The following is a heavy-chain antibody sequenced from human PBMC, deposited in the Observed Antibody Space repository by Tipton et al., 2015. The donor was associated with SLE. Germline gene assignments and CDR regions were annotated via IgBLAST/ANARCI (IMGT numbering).Heavy chain of an antibody. V-gene: IGHV4-38-2*02. CDR3: ARDRVYYDSSGYYSPYFDY. J-gene: IGHJ4*02. CDR2: IFHNGNT. CDR1: GYYVTSDY. Sequence: TLSLTCNVSGYYVTSDYWGWIRQSPAKGLEWLGNIFHNGNTFYNPSLKSRLTMSVDRSNNQFSLQLSSVTAADTAVYYCARDRVYYDSSGYYSPYFDYWGQGALVTVSS. D-gene: IGHD3-22*01.